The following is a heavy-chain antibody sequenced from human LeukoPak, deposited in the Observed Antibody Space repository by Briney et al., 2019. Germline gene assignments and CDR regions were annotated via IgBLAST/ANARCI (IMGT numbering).Heavy chain of an antibody. J-gene: IGHJ5*02. D-gene: IGHD1-26*01. V-gene: IGHV4-38-2*02. CDR2: IYYSGST. CDR3: ARDLDRWELNNWFDP. Sequence: SETLSLTCTVSGYSISSGYYWSWIRQPPGKGLEWIGYIYYSGSTNYNPSLKSRVTISVDTSKNQFSLKLSSVTAADTAVYYCARDLDRWELNNWFDPWGQGTLVTVSS. CDR1: GYSISSGYY.